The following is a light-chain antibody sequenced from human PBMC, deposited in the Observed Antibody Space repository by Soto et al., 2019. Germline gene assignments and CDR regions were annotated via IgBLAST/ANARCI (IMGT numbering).Light chain of an antibody. CDR3: QQYNAWPPYT. J-gene: IGKJ2*01. Sequence: EVVMTQSPDTLSVSPGERVTLSCRASQSVFSNLAWYQQKPGQAPRLLIYGASTRATGIPARFSGSGSGTEFTLTISSLQSEDFAVYYCQQYNAWPPYTFGQGTKLEI. V-gene: IGKV3-15*01. CDR1: QSVFSN. CDR2: GAS.